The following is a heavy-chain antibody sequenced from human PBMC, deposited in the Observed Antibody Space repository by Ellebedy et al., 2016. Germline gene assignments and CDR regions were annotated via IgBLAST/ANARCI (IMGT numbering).Heavy chain of an antibody. V-gene: IGHV4-30-2*01. CDR1: GGSISSGSYS. CDR2: IYHTGST. Sequence: SETLSLTCAVSGGSISSGSYSWSWIRQPPGKGLEWIGYIYHTGSTYYNPSLTSRVTMSVDRSKNQFSLKMYSVTAADTAVYYCARRYYFDSTGYHGEGYFDSWGQGALVTVSS. D-gene: IGHD3-22*01. J-gene: IGHJ4*02. CDR3: ARRYYFDSTGYHGEGYFDS.